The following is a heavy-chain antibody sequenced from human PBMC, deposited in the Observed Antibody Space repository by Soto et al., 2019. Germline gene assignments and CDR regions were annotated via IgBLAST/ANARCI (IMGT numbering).Heavy chain of an antibody. CDR2: ISAYDGKT. CDR3: ARDPHEFWTSYWFDP. V-gene: IGHV1-18*01. CDR1: GYTFNTNG. D-gene: IGHD3-3*01. J-gene: IGHJ5*02. Sequence: ASVKVSCETSGYTFNTNGINWVRQAPGQGRELMGWISAYDGKTTYAEKFQGRVTLTTDTSTSTAYMELRRLRSGVTSIYYCARDPHEFWTSYWFDPWGQGTRSTASA.